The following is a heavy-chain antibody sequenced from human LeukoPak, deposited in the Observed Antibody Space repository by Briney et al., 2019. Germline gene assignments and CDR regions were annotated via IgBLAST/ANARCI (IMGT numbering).Heavy chain of an antibody. CDR1: GGTFSSYG. Sequence: SVKVSCKASGGTFSSYGISWVRQVPGQGLEWMGGIIPISGTATYAQKFQGRVMITTDESTSTAYMELSSLRSEDTAVYYCAREGRYCSSTSCFADYFDYWGQGTLVTVSS. V-gene: IGHV1-69*05. CDR2: IIPISGTA. J-gene: IGHJ4*02. D-gene: IGHD2-2*01. CDR3: AREGRYCSSTSCFADYFDY.